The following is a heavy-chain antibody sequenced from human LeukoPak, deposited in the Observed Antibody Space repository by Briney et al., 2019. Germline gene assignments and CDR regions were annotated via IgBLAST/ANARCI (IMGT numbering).Heavy chain of an antibody. D-gene: IGHD5-12*01. J-gene: IGHJ4*02. CDR3: ARDKMGIVATIGEV. CDR1: GGSISSGGYY. Sequence: PSETLSLTCTVSGGSISSGGYYWSWIRQHPGQGLEWIGYIYYSGSTYYNPSLKSRVTISVDTSKNQFSLKLSSVTAADTAVYYCARDKMGIVATIGEVWGQGTLVTVSS. CDR2: IYYSGST. V-gene: IGHV4-31*03.